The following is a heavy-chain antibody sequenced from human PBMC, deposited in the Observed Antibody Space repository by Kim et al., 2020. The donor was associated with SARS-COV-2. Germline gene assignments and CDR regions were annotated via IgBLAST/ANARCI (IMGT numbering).Heavy chain of an antibody. D-gene: IGHD2-15*01. CDR1: GGTFSSYA. CDR3: ARVLNCSGGSCYSGSEYFQH. J-gene: IGHJ1*01. V-gene: IGHV1-69*13. CDR2: IIPIFGTA. Sequence: SVKVSCKASGGTFSSYAISWVRQAPGQGLEWMGGIIPIFGTANYAQKFQGRVTITADESTSTAYMELRSLRSEDTAVYYCARVLNCSGGSCYSGSEYFQHWGQGTLVTVSS.